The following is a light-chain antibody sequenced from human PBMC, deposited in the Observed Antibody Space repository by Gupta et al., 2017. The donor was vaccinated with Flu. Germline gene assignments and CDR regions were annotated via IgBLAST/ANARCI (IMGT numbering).Light chain of an antibody. CDR2: WAS. CDR1: QSVLYSSNNKNY. CDR3: QQYDSNPPVT. J-gene: IGKJ4*01. V-gene: IGKV4-1*01. Sequence: LGERATINCKSSQSVLYSSNNKNYLAWYQQKPGQPPKLLIYWASTRESGVPDRFSGSGSGTDXTLTISXRQAEDVAVYYCQQYDSNPPVTFGXGTKVEIK.